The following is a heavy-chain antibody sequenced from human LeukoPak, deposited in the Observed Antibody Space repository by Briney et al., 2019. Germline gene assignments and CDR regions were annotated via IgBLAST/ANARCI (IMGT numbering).Heavy chain of an antibody. CDR1: GFTSSSYW. CDR2: INSDGSSI. V-gene: IGHV3-74*01. CDR3: ARDLDGSGDYHWFDP. J-gene: IGHJ5*02. Sequence: PGGSLRLSCAASGFTSSSYWMHWIRQAPGQGLVWVSRINSDGSSIDYADSVKGRFTISRDNAKNTLHLQMNSLRGEDTAVYYCARDLDGSGDYHWFDPWGQGTLVTVSS. D-gene: IGHD3-10*01.